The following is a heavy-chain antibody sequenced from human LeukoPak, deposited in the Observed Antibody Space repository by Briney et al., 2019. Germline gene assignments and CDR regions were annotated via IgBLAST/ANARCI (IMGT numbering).Heavy chain of an antibody. D-gene: IGHD4-23*01. J-gene: IGHJ4*02. CDR2: ISSDGGST. CDR3: ARGIYGGNPADY. CDR1: GFTFWNYG. V-gene: IGHV3-64*04. Sequence: GGSLRLSCSASGFTFWNYGMDWVRQAPGKGLEYVSGISSDGGSTSYADSVKGRFTISRDNAKNTLYLQMNSLRAEDTAVYYCARGIYGGNPADYWGQGTLVTVSS.